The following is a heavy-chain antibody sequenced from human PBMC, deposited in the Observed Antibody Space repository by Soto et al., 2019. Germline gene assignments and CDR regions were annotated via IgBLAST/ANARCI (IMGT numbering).Heavy chain of an antibody. CDR2: ISAYRDQT. D-gene: IGHD3-16*01. CDR1: GYTFTDHG. J-gene: IGHJ4*02. V-gene: IGHV1-18*01. CDR3: AKGRPRLTQNFLDVY. Sequence: QIQLVQSGAEVKKPGASVKVSCTASGYTFTDHGISWVRQAPGQGLEWMGRISAYRDQTVYAQRFQGRFTMTTDKYTNTAYMELRSLTSDDTAVYYCAKGRPRLTQNFLDVYWGQGTLISVSS.